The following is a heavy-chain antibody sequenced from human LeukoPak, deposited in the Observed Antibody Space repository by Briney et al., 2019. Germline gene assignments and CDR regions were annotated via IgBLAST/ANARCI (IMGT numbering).Heavy chain of an antibody. CDR3: AKEVRRYCSGGSCPL. CDR1: GLTFSSYG. J-gene: IGHJ4*02. Sequence: GGSLRLSCAASGLTFSSYGMHWVRQAPGKGLEWVAFIRYDGSNKYYADSVKGRFTISRDNSKNTLYLQMNSLRAEDTAVYYCAKEVRRYCSGGSCPLWGQGTLVTVSS. CDR2: IRYDGSNK. D-gene: IGHD2-15*01. V-gene: IGHV3-30*02.